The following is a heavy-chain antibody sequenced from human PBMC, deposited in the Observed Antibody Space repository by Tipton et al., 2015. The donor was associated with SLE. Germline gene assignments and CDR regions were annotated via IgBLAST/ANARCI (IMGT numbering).Heavy chain of an antibody. D-gene: IGHD4-11*01. Sequence: QLVQSGGGLVKPGGSLRLSCAASGFTFSSYSMNWVRQPPGKGLEWIAEIIHSGVTNYNPSLRSRVTISVDMSKNQVSLRLNSVTAADTAVYYCARWSSNFATDWGQGTLVTVSS. CDR2: IIHSGVT. CDR1: GFTFSSYS. V-gene: IGHV4-34*12. CDR3: ARWSSNFATD. J-gene: IGHJ4*02.